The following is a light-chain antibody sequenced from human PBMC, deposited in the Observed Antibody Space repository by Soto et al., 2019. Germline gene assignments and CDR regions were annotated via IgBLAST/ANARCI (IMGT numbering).Light chain of an antibody. J-gene: IGKJ2*01. CDR3: QQYYTMST. V-gene: IGKV1-5*03. Sequence: DIQMTQSPSTLSASVGDRVTITCRASQSIDNWLAWYQQKPGKAPKLLIYKTSSLGSGVPSRFSGSASGTEFPLAISSLQPDDFATYYCQQYYTMSTFRRGTKLEIK. CDR1: QSIDNW. CDR2: KTS.